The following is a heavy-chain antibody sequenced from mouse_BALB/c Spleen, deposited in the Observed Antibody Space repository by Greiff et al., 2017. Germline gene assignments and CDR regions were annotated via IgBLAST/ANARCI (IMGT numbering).Heavy chain of an antibody. D-gene: IGHD1-2*01. CDR1: GFTFSSFG. J-gene: IGHJ4*01. CDR2: ISSGSSTI. Sequence: EVKLVESGGGLVQPGGSRKLSCAASGFTFSSFGMHWVRQAPEKGLEWVAYISSGSSTIYYADTVKGRFTISRDNPKNTLFLQMTSLRSEDTAMYYCAREGVTAAMDYWGQGTSVTVSS. V-gene: IGHV5-17*02. CDR3: AREGVTAAMDY.